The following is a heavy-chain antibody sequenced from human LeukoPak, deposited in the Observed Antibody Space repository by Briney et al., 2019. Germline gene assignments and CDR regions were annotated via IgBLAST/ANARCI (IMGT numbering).Heavy chain of an antibody. CDR3: ARAIPSPLYYFDY. J-gene: IGHJ4*02. Sequence: SVKVSCKASGGTFSSYAISWVRQAPGQGLEWMGGIIPIFGTANYAQKFQGRVTITANESTSTAYMELSSLRSEDTAVYYCARAIPSPLYYFDYWGQGTLVTVSS. V-gene: IGHV1-69*01. CDR1: GGTFSSYA. CDR2: IIPIFGTA. D-gene: IGHD2/OR15-2a*01.